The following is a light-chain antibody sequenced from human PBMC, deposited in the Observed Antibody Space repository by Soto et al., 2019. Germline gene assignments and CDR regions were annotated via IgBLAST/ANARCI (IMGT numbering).Light chain of an antibody. CDR3: QQLTDYSGT. CDR2: KTS. Sequence: DIHMTQSPSTLSASVGDRVTITCRASQRLTMWLAWYKPKPGKAPNLLIYKTSSLESGVPSRFSCSGSGTEFTLLISSLQPDDIASYYCQQLTDYSGTFGQRTKVKVK. V-gene: IGKV1-5*03. J-gene: IGKJ1*01. CDR1: QRLTMW.